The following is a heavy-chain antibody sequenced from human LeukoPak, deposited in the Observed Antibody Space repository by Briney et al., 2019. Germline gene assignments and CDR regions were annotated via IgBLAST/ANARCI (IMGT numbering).Heavy chain of an antibody. J-gene: IGHJ4*02. Sequence: PSETLSLTCTVSGGSISSGSYYWSWIRQPAGKGLEWIGRIYTSGSTNYNPSLKSRVTISVDTSRNQFSLKLRSLTAADTAVYYCARREGRWLQLGYYFDYWGQGTLVTVSS. CDR2: IYTSGST. V-gene: IGHV4-61*02. D-gene: IGHD5-24*01. CDR1: GGSISSGSYY. CDR3: ARREGRWLQLGYYFDY.